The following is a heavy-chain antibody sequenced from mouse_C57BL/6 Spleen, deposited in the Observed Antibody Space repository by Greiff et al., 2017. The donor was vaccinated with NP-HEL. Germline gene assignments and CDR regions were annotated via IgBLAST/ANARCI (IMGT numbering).Heavy chain of an antibody. V-gene: IGHV5-9-1*02. J-gene: IGHJ1*03. CDR3: TSESVTMYFDV. CDR2: ISRGGDYI. D-gene: IGHD2-12*01. Sequence: EVMLVESGDGLVKPGGSLKLSCAASGFTFSSYAMSWVRQTPEKRLEWVAYISRGGDYIYYADTVKGRFTISRDNARNTLYLQMSSLKSEDTAMYYCTSESVTMYFDVWGTGTTVTVSS. CDR1: GFTFSSYA.